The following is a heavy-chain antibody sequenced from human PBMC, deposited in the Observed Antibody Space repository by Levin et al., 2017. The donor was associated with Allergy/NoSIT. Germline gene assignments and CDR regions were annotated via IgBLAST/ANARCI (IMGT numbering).Heavy chain of an antibody. Sequence: ASVKVSCAASGFTFSSYAMSWVRQAPGKGLEWVSAISGSGGSTYYADSVKGRFTISRDNSKNTLYLQMNSLRAEDTAVYYCAKGGYCSGGSCYDNYWGQGTLVTVSS. CDR1: GFTFSSYA. D-gene: IGHD2-15*01. CDR3: AKGGYCSGGSCYDNY. CDR2: ISGSGGST. V-gene: IGHV3-23*01. J-gene: IGHJ4*02.